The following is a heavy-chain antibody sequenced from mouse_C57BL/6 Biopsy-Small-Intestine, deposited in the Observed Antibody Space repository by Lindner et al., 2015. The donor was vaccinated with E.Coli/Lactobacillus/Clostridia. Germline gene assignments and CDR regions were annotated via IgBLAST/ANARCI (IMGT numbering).Heavy chain of an antibody. CDR3: ARYYYGSSSYYFDY. J-gene: IGHJ2*01. CDR2: INPSSGYT. V-gene: IGHV1-4*01. CDR1: GYTFTSYT. D-gene: IGHD1-1*01. Sequence: QLQESGAELARPGASVKMSCKASGYTFTSYTMHWVKQRPGQGLEWIGYINPSSGYTKYNQKFKDKATLTADKSSSTAYMQLSSLTSEDSAVYYCARYYYGSSSYYFDYWGQGTTLTVSS.